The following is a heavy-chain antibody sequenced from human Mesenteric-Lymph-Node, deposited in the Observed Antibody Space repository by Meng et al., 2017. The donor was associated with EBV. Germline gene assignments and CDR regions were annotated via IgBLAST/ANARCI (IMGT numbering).Heavy chain of an antibody. CDR1: GDSINNNRW. CDR3: ARDVVPLDPESRAD. D-gene: IGHD1-1*01. CDR2: IFQTGST. J-gene: IGHJ4*02. V-gene: IGHV4-4*02. Sequence: QGQPQESGPGLVKPSETLSLTCALSGDSINNNRWWSWVRQPPGRGLEWIGEIFQTGSTNYSPSLRSRVTISLDKSMNQFSLKLSSVTAADTAVYYCARDVVPLDPESRADWGPGTLVTVSS.